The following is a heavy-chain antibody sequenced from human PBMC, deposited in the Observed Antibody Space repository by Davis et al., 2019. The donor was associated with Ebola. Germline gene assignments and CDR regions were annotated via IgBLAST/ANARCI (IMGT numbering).Heavy chain of an antibody. CDR1: GGSISSYY. J-gene: IGHJ6*02. Sequence: SETLSLTCTVSGGSISSYYWGWIRQPPGKGLEWIGSIYYSGSTYYNPSLKSRVTISVDTSKNQFSLKLSSVTAADTAVYYCASLKQWLRGDVWGQGTTVTVSS. CDR2: IYYSGST. CDR3: ASLKQWLRGDV. D-gene: IGHD5-12*01. V-gene: IGHV4-39*01.